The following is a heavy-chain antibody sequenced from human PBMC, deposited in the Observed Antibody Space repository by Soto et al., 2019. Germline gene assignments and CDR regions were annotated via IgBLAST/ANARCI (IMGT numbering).Heavy chain of an antibody. CDR3: ARDGRGDGPQRDY. CDR2: INPNSGGT. J-gene: IGHJ4*02. V-gene: IGHV1-2*04. D-gene: IGHD1-26*01. Sequence: ASVKVSCKASGYTFTGYYMHWVRQAPGQGLEWMGWINPNSGGTNYAQKFQGWVTMTRDTSISTAYMELSRLRSDDTAVYYCARDGRGDGPQRDYWGKETLVTVP. CDR1: GYTFTGYY.